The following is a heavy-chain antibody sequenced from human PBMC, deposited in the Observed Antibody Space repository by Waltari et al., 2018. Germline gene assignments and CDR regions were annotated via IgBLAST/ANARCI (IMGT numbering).Heavy chain of an antibody. Sequence: EVQLVQSGAEVKQPGASLKISCTGSGYSFTSYWIGWVRQMPGKGLAWMGGSYHGDCDTRYSPAFQGQVTISADKSISTAYLQWSSLKAADTAMYYCARPQGYRNAFDNWGQGTMVTVSS. J-gene: IGHJ3*02. CDR3: ARPQGYRNAFDN. CDR2: SYHGDCDT. CDR1: GYSFTSYW. D-gene: IGHD2-15*01. V-gene: IGHV5-51*01.